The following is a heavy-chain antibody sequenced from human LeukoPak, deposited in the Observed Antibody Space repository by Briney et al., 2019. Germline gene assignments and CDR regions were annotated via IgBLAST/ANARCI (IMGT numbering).Heavy chain of an antibody. Sequence: PSETLSLTCAVYGGSFSGYYWSWIRQPPGKGLEWIGEINHSGSTYYNPSLKSRVTISVDTSKNQFSLNLSSVTAADTAVYSCARETYSSSFFDPWGQGTLVTVSS. V-gene: IGHV4-34*09. CDR2: INHSGST. CDR1: GGSFSGYY. D-gene: IGHD6-13*01. J-gene: IGHJ5*02. CDR3: ARETYSSSFFDP.